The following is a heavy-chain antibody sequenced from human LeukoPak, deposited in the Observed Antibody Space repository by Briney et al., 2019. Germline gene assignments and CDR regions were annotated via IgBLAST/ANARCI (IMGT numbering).Heavy chain of an antibody. V-gene: IGHV4-39*01. J-gene: IGHJ4*02. Sequence: SETLSLTCSVSGGSISSSIYYWGWIRQPPGKGLEWIGSIYNSGSTYYNPSLKSRVTISVDTSKNQFSLKLNSVTAADTAVYYCARHLGLISPFDYWAREPWSPSPQ. CDR3: ARHLGLISPFDY. CDR1: GGSISSSIYY. D-gene: IGHD2-8*01. CDR2: IYNSGST.